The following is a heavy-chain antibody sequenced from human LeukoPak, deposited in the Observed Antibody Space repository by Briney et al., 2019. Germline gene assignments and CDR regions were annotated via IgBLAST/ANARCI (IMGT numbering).Heavy chain of an antibody. Sequence: SVKVSCKASGGTFSSYAISWVRQAPGQGLEWMGRIIPILGIANYAQKFQGRVTITADKSTSTAYMELSSLRSEDTAVYYCAREPGYYDSSGSIDYWGQGTLVTVPS. CDR1: GGTFSSYA. CDR2: IIPILGIA. CDR3: AREPGYYDSSGSIDY. J-gene: IGHJ4*02. V-gene: IGHV1-69*04. D-gene: IGHD3-22*01.